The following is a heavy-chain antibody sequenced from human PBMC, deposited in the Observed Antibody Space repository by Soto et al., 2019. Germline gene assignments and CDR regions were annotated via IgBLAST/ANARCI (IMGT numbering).Heavy chain of an antibody. CDR2: ISWNSGSI. J-gene: IGHJ4*02. V-gene: IGHV3-9*01. Sequence: EVQLVESGGGLVQPGRSLRLSCAASGFTFDDYAMHWVRQAPGKGLEWVSGISWNSGSIGYADSVKGRFTISRDNAKNSLYLQMNSLRAEDTALYYCAKDMETYYYDSSGYADYWGQGTLVTVSS. D-gene: IGHD3-22*01. CDR3: AKDMETYYYDSSGYADY. CDR1: GFTFDDYA.